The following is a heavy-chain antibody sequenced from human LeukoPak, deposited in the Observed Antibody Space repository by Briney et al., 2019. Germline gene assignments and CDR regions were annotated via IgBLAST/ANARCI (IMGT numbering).Heavy chain of an antibody. J-gene: IGHJ6*02. CDR1: GYTLTGYY. CDR2: INPNSGGT. CDR3: AREAGSSPNYYYYYGMDV. Sequence: ASVKVSCKASGYTLTGYYMHWVRQAPGQGFEWMGWINPNSGGTNYAQKFQGRVTMTRDTSISTAYMELSRLRSDDTAVYYCAREAGSSPNYYYYYGMDVWGQGTTVTVSS. V-gene: IGHV1-2*02. D-gene: IGHD6-13*01.